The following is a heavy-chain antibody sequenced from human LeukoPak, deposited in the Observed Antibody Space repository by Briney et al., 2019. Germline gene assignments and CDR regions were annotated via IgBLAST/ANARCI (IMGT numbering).Heavy chain of an antibody. Sequence: ASVKVSCKASGSTFSDYHINWVRQAAGQGPKWMGWINPKSGDAKYGQAFQGRVTMTRDTSISTAYMELNRLRFDDTAMYYCARGEYSNGYPYRLDSWGQGTLVTVSS. CDR1: GSTFSDYH. V-gene: IGHV1-2*02. J-gene: IGHJ4*02. D-gene: IGHD3-16*01. CDR3: ARGEYSNGYPYRLDS. CDR2: INPKSGDA.